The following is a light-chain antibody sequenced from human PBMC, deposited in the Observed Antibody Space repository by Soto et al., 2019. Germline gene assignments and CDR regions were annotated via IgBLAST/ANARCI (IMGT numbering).Light chain of an antibody. Sequence: SCELTQPPSESVAPGKTARITCGGNNIGSKSVHWYQQKPGQAPVLVIYYDSDRPSGIPERFSGSNSGNTATLTISRVEAGDEADYYCQVWDSSSDHPVFGGGTKLTVL. CDR1: NIGSKS. J-gene: IGLJ3*02. CDR3: QVWDSSSDHPV. CDR2: YDS. V-gene: IGLV3-21*04.